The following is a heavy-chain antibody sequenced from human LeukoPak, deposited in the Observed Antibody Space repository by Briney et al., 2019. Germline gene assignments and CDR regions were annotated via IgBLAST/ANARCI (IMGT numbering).Heavy chain of an antibody. CDR2: IYYSGST. J-gene: IGHJ4*02. V-gene: IGHV4-31*03. Sequence: KPSETLSLTCTVSGGSISSGGYYWNWIRQHPGKGLEWIGYIYYSGSTYYNPSLKSRVTVSVDTSKNQFSLKLSSVTAADTAVYYCARDRIQLGGSIDYWGQGTLVTVSS. D-gene: IGHD5-18*01. CDR1: GGSISSGGYY. CDR3: ARDRIQLGGSIDY.